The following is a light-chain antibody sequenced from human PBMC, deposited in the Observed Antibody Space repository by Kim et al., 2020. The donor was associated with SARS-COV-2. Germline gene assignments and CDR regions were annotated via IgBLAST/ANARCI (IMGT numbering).Light chain of an antibody. V-gene: IGLV3-1*01. CDR1: KLGDKY. CDR2: QDS. CDR3: QAWDSSTVV. Sequence: SYELTQPPSVYVSPGQTASITCSGDKLGDKYACWYQQKPGQSPVLVIYQDSKWPSGIPERFSGSNSGNTATLTISGTQAMDEADYYCQAWDSSTVVFGGGT. J-gene: IGLJ2*01.